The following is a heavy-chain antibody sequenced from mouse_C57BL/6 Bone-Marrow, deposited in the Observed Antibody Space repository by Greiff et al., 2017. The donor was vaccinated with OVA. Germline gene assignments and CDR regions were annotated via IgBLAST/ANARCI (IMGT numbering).Heavy chain of an antibody. V-gene: IGHV14-4*01. D-gene: IGHD2-4*01. J-gene: IGHJ3*01. CDR1: GFTIKDDY. CDR3: TKAYDYVFAY. Sequence: VQLQQSGAELVRPGASVKLSCTASGFTIKDDYMHWVKQRPEQGLEWIGWIDPENGDTEYASKFQGKATITADTSSNTAYLQLSSLTSEDTAVYDCTKAYDYVFAYWGQGTLVTVSA. CDR2: IDPENGDT.